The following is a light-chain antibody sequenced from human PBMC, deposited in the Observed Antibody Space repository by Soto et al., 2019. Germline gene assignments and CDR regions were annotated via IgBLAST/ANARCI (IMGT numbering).Light chain of an antibody. V-gene: IGKV3-20*01. Sequence: EIVLTQSPGTLSLSPGDRATLSCRASQSVSSSYLAWYQQKPGQAPRLLIYGASSRATGIPDRFSGSGSGTDFTLTISRLEPEDIAVYYCQQYGSSMYTFGQGTKLEIK. J-gene: IGKJ2*01. CDR2: GAS. CDR3: QQYGSSMYT. CDR1: QSVSSSY.